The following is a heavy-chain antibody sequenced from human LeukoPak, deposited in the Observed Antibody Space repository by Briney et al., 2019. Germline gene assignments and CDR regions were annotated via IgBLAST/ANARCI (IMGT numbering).Heavy chain of an antibody. CDR2: IYYSGST. J-gene: IGHJ4*02. Sequence: PSQTLSLTCTVSGGSISSGGYYWSWIRQHPGKGLAWIGYIYYSGSTYYNPSLKSRVTISVDTSKNQFSLKLNSVTAADTAVYYCARLGYSYGYFDYWGQGTLVTVSS. CDR1: GGSISSGGYY. D-gene: IGHD5-18*01. V-gene: IGHV4-31*03. CDR3: ARLGYSYGYFDY.